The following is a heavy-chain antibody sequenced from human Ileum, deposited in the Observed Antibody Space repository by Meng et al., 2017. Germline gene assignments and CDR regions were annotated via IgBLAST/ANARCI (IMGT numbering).Heavy chain of an antibody. J-gene: IGHJ4*02. D-gene: IGHD7-27*01. V-gene: IGHV4-61*01. CDR3: ARDHWGSLDY. CDR1: CGSVNTTYHQ. Sequence: HVQVEAVRPRLVAPSETLSPLCTVSCGSVNTTYHQWGWIRQPPRKGLEWIAYAGTNYNPSHKSRVTISVDTSKRQFSLKLTSVTAADTAVYYCARDHWGSLDYWGQGILVTVSS. CDR2: AGT.